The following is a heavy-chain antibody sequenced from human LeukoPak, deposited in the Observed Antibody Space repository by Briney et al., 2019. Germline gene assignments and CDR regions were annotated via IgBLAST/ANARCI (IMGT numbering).Heavy chain of an antibody. CDR3: ARSPLNYDILTGYYRRGNYFDS. V-gene: IGHV3-7*01. D-gene: IGHD3-9*01. Sequence: GGSLRLSCAASGFTFSSYWMSWVRQAPGKGLEWVANIKQDGSEKFYVASVKGRFTISRDNAKNSLYLQMNSLRADDTAAYYCARSPLNYDILTGYYRRGNYFDSWGQGTLVTVSS. CDR1: GFTFSSYW. J-gene: IGHJ4*02. CDR2: IKQDGSEK.